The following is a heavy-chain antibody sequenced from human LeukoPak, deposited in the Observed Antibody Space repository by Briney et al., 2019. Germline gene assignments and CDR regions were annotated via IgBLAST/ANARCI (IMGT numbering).Heavy chain of an antibody. CDR2: IYSDNT. CDR1: GFTVSSNS. CDR3: ARGAALSGTYPCYFDY. Sequence: GGSLRLSCTVSGFTVSSNSMSWVRQAPGKGLEWVSFIYSDNTHYSDSVKGRFTISRDNSKNTLYLQMNSLRAEDTAVYYCARGAALSGTYPCYFDYWGQGTLVTVSS. D-gene: IGHD1-26*01. V-gene: IGHV3-53*01. J-gene: IGHJ4*02.